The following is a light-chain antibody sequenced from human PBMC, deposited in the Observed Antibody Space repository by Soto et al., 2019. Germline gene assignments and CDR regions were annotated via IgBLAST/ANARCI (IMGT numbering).Light chain of an antibody. CDR3: QKYDKAPLT. J-gene: IGKJ3*01. CDR2: AAS. V-gene: IGKV1-27*01. Sequence: DIQMTQSPSSLSASVGDRVTITCRASQGISKYLAWYQQKPGKVPKLLIYAASTLQSGVPSRFSGSGSGTDFTLPNSSLQPEDVATLYWQKYDKAPLTFGPGTKVDVK. CDR1: QGISKY.